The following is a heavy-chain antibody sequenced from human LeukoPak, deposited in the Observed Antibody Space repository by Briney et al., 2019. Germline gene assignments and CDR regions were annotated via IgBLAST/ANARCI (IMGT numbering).Heavy chain of an antibody. CDR3: AVTIFGVVIANFDY. CDR2: IIPIFGTA. J-gene: IGHJ4*02. CDR1: GYTFTSYD. V-gene: IGHV1-69*13. D-gene: IGHD3-3*01. Sequence: SVKVSCKASGYTFTSYDINWVRQATGQGLEWMGGIIPIFGTANYAQKFQGRVTITADESTSTAYMELSSLRSEDTAVYYCAVTIFGVVIANFDYWGQGTLVTVSS.